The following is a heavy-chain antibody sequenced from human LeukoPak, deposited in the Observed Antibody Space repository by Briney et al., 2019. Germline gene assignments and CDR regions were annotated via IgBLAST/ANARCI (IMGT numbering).Heavy chain of an antibody. CDR3: AKSGGYSSSWYCLDY. V-gene: IGHV3-30*18. D-gene: IGHD6-13*01. CDR1: GFTFSSYG. CDR2: ISYDGSNK. Sequence: GGSLRLSCAASGFTFSSYGMHWVRQAPGKGLEWVAVISYDGSNKYYADSVKGRFTISRDNSKNTLYLQMNSLRAEDTAVYYCAKSGGYSSSWYCLDYWGQGTLVTVSS. J-gene: IGHJ4*02.